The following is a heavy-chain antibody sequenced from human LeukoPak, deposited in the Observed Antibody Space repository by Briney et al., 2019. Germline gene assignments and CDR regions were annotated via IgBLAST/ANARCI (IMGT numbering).Heavy chain of an antibody. CDR1: GYTFTGYY. J-gene: IGHJ4*02. CDR3: ARDRTTGTWRFDY. V-gene: IGHV1-2*02. CDR2: INPNSGGT. Sequence: ASVKVSCKASGYTFTGYYMNWVRQAPGQGLEWMGWINPNSGGTNYAQKFQGRVTMTRDTSISTAYMELSRLRSDDTAVYYCARDRTTGTWRFDYWGQGTLVTVSS. D-gene: IGHD1-1*01.